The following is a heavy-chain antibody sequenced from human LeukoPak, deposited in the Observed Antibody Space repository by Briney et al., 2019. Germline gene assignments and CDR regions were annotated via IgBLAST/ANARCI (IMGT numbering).Heavy chain of an antibody. V-gene: IGHV4-59*08. CDR3: ARGPGPDRYYYGSGSYRFGEYFQH. CDR2: IHYSGST. D-gene: IGHD3-10*01. CDR1: GGSISSYY. Sequence: SETLSLTCTVSGGSISSYYWSWIRQPPGKGLEWIGYIHYSGSTNYNPSLKSRVTISVDTSKNQFSLKLSSVTAADTAVYYCARGPGPDRYYYGSGSYRFGEYFQHWGQGTLVTVSS. J-gene: IGHJ1*01.